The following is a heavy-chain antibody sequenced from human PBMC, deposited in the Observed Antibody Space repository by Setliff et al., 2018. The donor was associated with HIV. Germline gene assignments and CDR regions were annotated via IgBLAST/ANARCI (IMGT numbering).Heavy chain of an antibody. CDR3: ATGTAATGTGVGY. Sequence: PSETLSLTCTVSGGSISSYYWSWIRQPPGKGLEWTGCIYYSGNTYYNPSLKSRVTILVDTSKNQFSLNLSSVTVADTAMYYCATGTAATGTGVGYWGQGTLVTVSS. J-gene: IGHJ4*02. D-gene: IGHD6-13*01. CDR1: GGSISSYY. CDR2: IYYSGNT. V-gene: IGHV4-59*06.